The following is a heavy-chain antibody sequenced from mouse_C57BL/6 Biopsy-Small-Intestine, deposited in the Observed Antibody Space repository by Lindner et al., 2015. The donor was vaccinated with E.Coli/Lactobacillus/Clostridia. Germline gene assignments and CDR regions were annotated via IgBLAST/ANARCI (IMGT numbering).Heavy chain of an antibody. CDR2: IYPGDGNT. D-gene: IGHD4-1*01. CDR3: ARSKLGREDL. Sequence: VQLQESGPELVKPGASVKISCKASGYAFSSSWMNWVKQRPGKGLEWIGRIYPGDGNTNYNGKFKGKATLTADKSSSTAYMQLSSLTSEDSAVYFCARSKLGREDLWGQGTTLTVSS. CDR1: GYAFSSSW. V-gene: IGHV1-82*01. J-gene: IGHJ2*01.